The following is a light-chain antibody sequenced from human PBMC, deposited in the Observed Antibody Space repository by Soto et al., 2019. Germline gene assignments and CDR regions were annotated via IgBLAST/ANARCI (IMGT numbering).Light chain of an antibody. CDR1: QSISSW. J-gene: IGKJ1*01. CDR2: DAS. CDR3: QQYIVDSWT. Sequence: DIQMTQSPSTLSASVGDRVTITCRASQSISSWLAWYQQKPGKAPKLLIYDASSLESGVPSRFSGSGSGTEFTLTISSLQPDDLATYDCQQYIVDSWTFGQGTKVEIK. V-gene: IGKV1-5*01.